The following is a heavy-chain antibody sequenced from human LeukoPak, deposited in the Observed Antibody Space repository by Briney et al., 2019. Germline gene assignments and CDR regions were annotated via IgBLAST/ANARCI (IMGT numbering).Heavy chain of an antibody. CDR1: GFTFSSYA. Sequence: PGGSLRLSCAASGFTFSSYAMSWVRQAPGKGLEWVSGISGSGASTSYADSVKGRFTISRDNSKNTLYLQMNSLRAEDTAVYYCAKMGMRTGYYSGFDYWGQGTLVTVSS. D-gene: IGHD3/OR15-3a*01. J-gene: IGHJ4*02. CDR3: AKMGMRTGYYSGFDY. CDR2: ISGSGAST. V-gene: IGHV3-23*01.